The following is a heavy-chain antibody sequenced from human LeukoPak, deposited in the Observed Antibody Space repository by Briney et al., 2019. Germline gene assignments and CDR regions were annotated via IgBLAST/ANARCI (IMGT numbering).Heavy chain of an antibody. V-gene: IGHV4-59*08. CDR2: IYYSGTT. J-gene: IGHJ6*02. D-gene: IGHD6-19*01. Sequence: SETLSLTCTVSGGSISSYYWSWIRQPPGKGLEWIGYIYYSGTTNYNPSLKSRVTISVETSKNQFSLNLRSVTAADTAVYYCARGLVYSSGFYYGMDVWGQGTTVTVSS. CDR3: ARGLVYSSGFYYGMDV. CDR1: GGSISSYY.